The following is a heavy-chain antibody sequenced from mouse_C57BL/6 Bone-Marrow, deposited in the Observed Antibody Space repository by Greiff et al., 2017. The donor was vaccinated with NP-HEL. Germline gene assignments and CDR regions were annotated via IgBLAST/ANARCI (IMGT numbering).Heavy chain of an antibody. J-gene: IGHJ2*01. Sequence: EVQLKESGPGLVKPSQSLSLTCSVTGYSITSGYYWNWIRQFPGNKLEWMGYISYDGSNNYNPSLKNRISITRDTSKNQFFLKLNSVTTEDTATYYCARSPIYYDYTLYFDYWGQGTTLTVSS. D-gene: IGHD2-4*01. CDR2: ISYDGSN. V-gene: IGHV3-6*01. CDR3: ARSPIYYDYTLYFDY. CDR1: GYSITSGYY.